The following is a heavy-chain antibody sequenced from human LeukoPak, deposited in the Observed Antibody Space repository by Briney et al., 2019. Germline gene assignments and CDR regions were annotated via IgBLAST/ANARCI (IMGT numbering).Heavy chain of an antibody. CDR1: GYTFTGYY. V-gene: IGHV1-2*02. J-gene: IGHJ4*02. D-gene: IGHD2-2*01. Sequence: ASVKVSCKASGYTFTGYYMHWVRQAPGQGLEWMGWINPNSGGTNYAQKFQGRVTMTRDTSISTAYMELSRLRSDDTAVYYCARAEFDVCSSTGCYLFDYWGQGTLVTVSS. CDR3: ARAEFDVCSSTGCYLFDY. CDR2: INPNSGGT.